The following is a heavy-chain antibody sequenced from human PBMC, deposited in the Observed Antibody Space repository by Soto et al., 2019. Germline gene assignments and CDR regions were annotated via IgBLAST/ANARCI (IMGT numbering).Heavy chain of an antibody. CDR3: ARMLNNPVRTFKFPRVEHSSSGWFDP. D-gene: IGHD6-6*01. J-gene: IGHJ5*02. Sequence: SETLSLTCTVSGGSISSSSYYWGWIRQPPGKGLEWIGSIDYSGSTYYNPSLKSRVTISVDTSKNQFSLKLSSVTAADTAVYYCARMLNNPVRTFKFPRVEHSSSGWFDPWGQGTLVTVSS. CDR1: GGSISSSSYY. V-gene: IGHV4-39*01. CDR2: IDYSGST.